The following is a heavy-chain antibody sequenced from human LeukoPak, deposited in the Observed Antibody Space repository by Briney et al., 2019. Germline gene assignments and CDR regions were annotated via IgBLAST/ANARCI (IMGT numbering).Heavy chain of an antibody. CDR1: GYTFTGYY. J-gene: IGHJ3*02. Sequence: ASVKVSCKASGYTFTGYYMHWVRQAPGQGLEWMGWINPNSGGTNYAQKFQGRVTMTRDTSISTAYMELSRLRSDDTAVYYCARTPLCSSSSADDAFDIWGQGTMVTVSS. D-gene: IGHD6-6*01. V-gene: IGHV1-2*02. CDR3: ARTPLCSSSSADDAFDI. CDR2: INPNSGGT.